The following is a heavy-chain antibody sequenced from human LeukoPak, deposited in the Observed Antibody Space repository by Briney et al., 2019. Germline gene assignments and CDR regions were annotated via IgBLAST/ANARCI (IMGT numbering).Heavy chain of an antibody. CDR2: IDHSGST. J-gene: IGHJ4*02. CDR3: ARGRARRLYSSKQQEDY. CDR1: GGSFSGYY. V-gene: IGHV4-34*01. D-gene: IGHD6-13*01. Sequence: SSGTLSLTCAVYGGSFSGYYWSWIRQPPGKGLEWIGEIDHSGSTNYNPSLKSRVTISVDTSKNQFSLKLSSVTAADTAVYYCARGRARRLYSSKQQEDYWGQGTLVTVSS.